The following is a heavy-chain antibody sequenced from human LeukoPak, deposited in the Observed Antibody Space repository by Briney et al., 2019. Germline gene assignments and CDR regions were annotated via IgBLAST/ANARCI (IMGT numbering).Heavy chain of an antibody. Sequence: GGSLRLSCAASGFSFSTYTMHWVRQAPGKGLEWVALISNDGSNEYYADSVKGRFTVSRDNSKNMVYLQLNSLKPEDTAVYFCARGEYCSGGTCFLIDTWGQGTQVTVSS. V-gene: IGHV3-30*04. CDR2: ISNDGSNE. D-gene: IGHD2-15*01. J-gene: IGHJ5*02. CDR1: GFSFSTYT. CDR3: ARGEYCSGGTCFLIDT.